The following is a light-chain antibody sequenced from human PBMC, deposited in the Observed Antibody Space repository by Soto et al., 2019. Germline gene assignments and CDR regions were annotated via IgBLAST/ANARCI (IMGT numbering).Light chain of an antibody. V-gene: IGLV1-51*02. J-gene: IGLJ3*02. Sequence: QSVLTQPPSVSAAPGQKVTISCSGSSSNIGNNYVSWYQQLPETAPKLLIYENNKRPSGIPDRFSGSKSGTSATLGITGLQTGDEADDYCGTWDISLSLGVFGGGTKLTVL. CDR2: ENN. CDR3: GTWDISLSLGV. CDR1: SSNIGNNY.